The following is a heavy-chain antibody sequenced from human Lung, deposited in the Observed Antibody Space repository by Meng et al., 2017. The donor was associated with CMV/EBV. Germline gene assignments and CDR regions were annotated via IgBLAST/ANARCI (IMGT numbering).Heavy chain of an antibody. CDR1: GDSITNHNW. J-gene: IGHJ1*01. Sequence: VRLRAPGPAWVKPSVTLSLPCAVSGDSITNHNWWAWVRQPPGKGLEWIGEIPHRGSSAYNPSLKSRVSMSIDKSKNQFSLKLTSVTAADTAVYHCLRRSGGSVWGQGTLVTVSS. D-gene: IGHD3-10*01. V-gene: IGHV4-4*02. CDR2: IPHRGSS. CDR3: LRRSGGSV.